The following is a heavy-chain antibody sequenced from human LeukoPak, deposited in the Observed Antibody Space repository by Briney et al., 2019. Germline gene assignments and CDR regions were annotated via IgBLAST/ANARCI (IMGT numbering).Heavy chain of an antibody. CDR2: IRYDGNNK. D-gene: IGHD4-17*01. V-gene: IGHV3-30*02. J-gene: IGHJ3*01. Sequence: PGGSLRLSCAASGFTFRSHGMDWVRQAPGKGLEWVAFIRYDGNNKDYADSVKGRFTISRDNSKNTLYLQMNSLRVEDTAVYYCAKGYGDLVAFDVWGQGTMVTVSA. CDR1: GFTFRSHG. CDR3: AKGYGDLVAFDV.